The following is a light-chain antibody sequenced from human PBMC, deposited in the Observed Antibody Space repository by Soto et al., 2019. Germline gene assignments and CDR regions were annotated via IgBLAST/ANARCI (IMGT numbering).Light chain of an antibody. CDR1: QGISGW. V-gene: IGKV1-5*01. Sequence: DIQMTQSPSTLSEYVGDRGTITCRASQGISGWLAWYQQKPGKAPKLLIYDASRLERGVPSSFSGSGSGTEFTLTSSSLQPDDFATYYCQQYNSYSWTFGQGTKVDIK. CDR2: DAS. CDR3: QQYNSYSWT. J-gene: IGKJ1*01.